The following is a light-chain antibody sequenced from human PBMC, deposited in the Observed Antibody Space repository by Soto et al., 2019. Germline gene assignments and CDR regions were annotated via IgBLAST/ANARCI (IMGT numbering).Light chain of an antibody. Sequence: QSVLTQPASVSGSPGQSITISCTGTSSDVGAYNYVSWYQQHPGKAPKLVIYDVSNRPSGVSDHFSGSKSGNTASLTISGLQAEDEADYYCSSYTSSNTLVFGGGTKVTVL. CDR2: DVS. J-gene: IGLJ3*02. CDR3: SSYTSSNTLV. CDR1: SSDVGAYNY. V-gene: IGLV2-14*01.